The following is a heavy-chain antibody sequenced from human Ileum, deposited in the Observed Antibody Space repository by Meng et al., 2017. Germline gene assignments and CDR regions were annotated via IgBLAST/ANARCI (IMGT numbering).Heavy chain of an antibody. CDR3: ARRAHYGDPPR. CDR1: SGSFTNNNYY. Sequence: QLRLQESGPGQVKPSETSSLTCSVSSGSFTNNNYYWVWIRRPPGKVLEWVGSIYYGGSTYYNPSLKSRVTISVDTTTNQFSLKLSSVTAADTAVYYCARRAHYGDPPRWGQGTLVTVSS. D-gene: IGHD4-17*01. V-gene: IGHV4-39*01. CDR2: IYYGGST. J-gene: IGHJ4*02.